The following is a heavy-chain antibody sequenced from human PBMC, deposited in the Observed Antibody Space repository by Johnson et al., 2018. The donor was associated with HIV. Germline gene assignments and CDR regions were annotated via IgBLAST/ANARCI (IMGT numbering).Heavy chain of an antibody. V-gene: IGHV3-30*02. CDR1: GLSFSNFG. D-gene: IGHD2-8*02. J-gene: IGHJ3*02. CDR3: AKDIRPFVPVVPSRGFDI. Sequence: QVQLVESGGGVVQPGKSLTLSCVGSGLSFSNFGIHWVRQAPGKGPEWVAVIRSDESNKYYADSVKGRFTISRDNSKSTVYLHMTSLRTEDAALFYCAKDIRPFVPVVPSRGFDIWGQGTMVTVSS. CDR2: IRSDESNK.